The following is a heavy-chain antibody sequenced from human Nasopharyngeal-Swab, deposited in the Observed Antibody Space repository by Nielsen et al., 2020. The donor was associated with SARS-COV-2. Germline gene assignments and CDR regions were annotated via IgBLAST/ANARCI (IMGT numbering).Heavy chain of an antibody. V-gene: IGHV4-30-4*01. CDR2: IYYSGST. D-gene: IGHD5-24*01. CDR3: ARDLGRDGYNAYYYYGMDV. J-gene: IGHJ6*02. Sequence: WIRQPPGKGMEWIGYIYYSGSTYYNPSLKSRVTISVDTSKNQFSLKLSSVTAAETAVYYCARDLGRDGYNAYYYYGMDVWGQGTTVTVSS.